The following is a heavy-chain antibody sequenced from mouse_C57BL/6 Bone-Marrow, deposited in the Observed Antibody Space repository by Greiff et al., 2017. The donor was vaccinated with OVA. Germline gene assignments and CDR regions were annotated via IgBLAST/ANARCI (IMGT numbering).Heavy chain of an antibody. J-gene: IGHJ1*03. CDR3: AREVIYYGNYWYFDV. V-gene: IGHV1-82*01. CDR2: IYPGDGDP. D-gene: IGHD2-1*01. CDR1: GYAFSSSW. Sequence: QVQLQQSGPELVKPGASVKISCKASGYAFSSSWLNWVKQRPGKGLEWIGRIYPGDGDPNYNGKFKGKATLTADNSSSTAYMQLSSLTSEDSAVYFCAREVIYYGNYWYFDVWGTGTTVTVSS.